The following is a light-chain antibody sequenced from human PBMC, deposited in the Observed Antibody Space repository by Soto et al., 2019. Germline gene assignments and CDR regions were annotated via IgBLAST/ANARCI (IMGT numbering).Light chain of an antibody. CDR1: QSVSSN. Sequence: EVVLTQSPVTLSVSPGERATLSCRASQSVSSNLVWYQQKLGQAPRLLIFGASTRATGVPARFSGSGSGTDFTLTISSLQSEDFAVYYCQQYNNWPPLTFGGGTKV. CDR3: QQYNNWPPLT. V-gene: IGKV3-15*01. CDR2: GAS. J-gene: IGKJ4*01.